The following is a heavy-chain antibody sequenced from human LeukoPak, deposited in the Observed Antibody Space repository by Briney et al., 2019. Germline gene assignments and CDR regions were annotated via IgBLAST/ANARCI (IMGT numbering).Heavy chain of an antibody. CDR3: AREESLLGYFDY. CDR2: ISYDGSNK. D-gene: IGHD7-27*01. V-gene: IGHV3-30-3*01. CDR1: GFTFSSYA. J-gene: IGHJ4*02. Sequence: PGGSLRLSCAASGFTFSSYAMHWVRQAPGKGLEWVAVISYDGSNKYYADSVKGRFTISRDNSKNTLYLQMNSLRAEDTAVYYCAREESLLGYFDYWGQGTLVTVSS.